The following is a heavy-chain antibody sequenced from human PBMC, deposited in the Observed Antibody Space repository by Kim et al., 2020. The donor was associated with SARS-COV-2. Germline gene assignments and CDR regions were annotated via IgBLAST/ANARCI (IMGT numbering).Heavy chain of an antibody. J-gene: IGHJ6*02. V-gene: IGHV3-23*01. CDR2: GGTT. CDR3: AKLYGMDV. Sequence: GGTTYSPASVQGRFTMSRDNTKNTLYLQMNSLRAEDTAVYYGAKLYGMDVWGQGTTVTVSS.